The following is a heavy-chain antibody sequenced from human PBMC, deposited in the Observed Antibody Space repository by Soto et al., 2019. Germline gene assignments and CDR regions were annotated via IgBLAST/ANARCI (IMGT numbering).Heavy chain of an antibody. CDR1: GFTFSSYS. CDR2: ISSSSSTI. D-gene: IGHD6-6*01. CDR3: ARGGGRLVQHREFDY. Sequence: GGSLRLSCAASGFTFSSYSMNWVRQAPGKGLEWVSYISSSSSTIYYADSVKGRFTISRDNAKNSLYLQMNSLRDEDTAVYYCARGGGRLVQHREFDYWGQGTLVTVSS. J-gene: IGHJ4*02. V-gene: IGHV3-48*02.